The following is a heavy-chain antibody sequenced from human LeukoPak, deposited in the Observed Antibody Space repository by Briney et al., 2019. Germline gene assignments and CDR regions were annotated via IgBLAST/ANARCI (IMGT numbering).Heavy chain of an antibody. Sequence: KAGGSLRLSCAASGFTFSSYSMNWVRQAPGKGLEWVSSISSSSSYIYYADSVKGRFTISRDNAKNSLYLQMNSLRAEDTAVYYCAREECGGSLLTCSGWPSQHYYYYGMDVWGQGTTVTVSS. V-gene: IGHV3-21*01. J-gene: IGHJ6*02. D-gene: IGHD2-15*01. CDR2: ISSSSSYI. CDR3: AREECGGSLLTCSGWPSQHYYYYGMDV. CDR1: GFTFSSYS.